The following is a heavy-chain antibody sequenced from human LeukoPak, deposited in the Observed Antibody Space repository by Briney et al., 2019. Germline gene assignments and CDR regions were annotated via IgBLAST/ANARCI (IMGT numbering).Heavy chain of an antibody. CDR2: IYSDNT. CDR3: ASAAVYGDPTNPYFDY. V-gene: IGHV3-53*01. D-gene: IGHD4-17*01. Sequence: HPGGSLRLSCTVSGFTVSSNSMSWVRQAPGKGLEWVSFIYSDNTHYSDSVKGRFTISRDNSKNTLYLQMNSLRAEDTAVYYCASAAVYGDPTNPYFDYWGQGTLVTVSS. J-gene: IGHJ4*02. CDR1: GFTVSSNS.